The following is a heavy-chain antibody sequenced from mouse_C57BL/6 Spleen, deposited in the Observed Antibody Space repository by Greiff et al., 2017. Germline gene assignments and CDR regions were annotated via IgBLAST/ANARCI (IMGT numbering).Heavy chain of an antibody. Sequence: DVQLQESGGGLVKPGGSLKLSCAASGFTFSSYAMSWVRQTPEKRLEWVATISDGGSYTYYPDNVKGRFTISRDNAKNNLYLQMSHLKSEDTAMYYCARGITTVVATDAMDYWGQGTSVTVSS. CDR1: GFTFSSYA. CDR3: ARGITTVVATDAMDY. CDR2: ISDGGSYT. J-gene: IGHJ4*01. D-gene: IGHD1-1*01. V-gene: IGHV5-4*01.